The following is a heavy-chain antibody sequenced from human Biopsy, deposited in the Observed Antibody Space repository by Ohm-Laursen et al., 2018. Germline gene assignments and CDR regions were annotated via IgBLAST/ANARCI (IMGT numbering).Heavy chain of an antibody. CDR1: GGSLSSYS. CDR2: IYTSGIT. J-gene: IGHJ5*02. CDR3: ARDRDRRGWFDP. V-gene: IGHV4-4*07. D-gene: IGHD1-14*01. Sequence: GTLSLTCSVSGGSLSSYSWSWIRQPAGKGLEWIGQIYTSGITNYNPSLKSRVTMSVDTSKNKFSLRVSSVTAADTAVYYCARDRDRRGWFDPWGQGTLVTVSS.